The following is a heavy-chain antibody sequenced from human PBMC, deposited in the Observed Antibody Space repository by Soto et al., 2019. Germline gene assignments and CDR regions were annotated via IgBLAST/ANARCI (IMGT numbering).Heavy chain of an antibody. CDR1: GFTFSSYA. V-gene: IGHV3-23*01. Sequence: EVQLLESGGGLVQPGGSLRLSCAASGFTFSSYAMSWVRQAAGKGLEWVSAISGSGGSTYYADSVNGRFTISRDNSKNTLYLQMNSLRAEDTAVYYCANYIAAAGFFDYWGQGTLVTVSS. J-gene: IGHJ4*02. CDR2: ISGSGGST. D-gene: IGHD6-13*01. CDR3: ANYIAAAGFFDY.